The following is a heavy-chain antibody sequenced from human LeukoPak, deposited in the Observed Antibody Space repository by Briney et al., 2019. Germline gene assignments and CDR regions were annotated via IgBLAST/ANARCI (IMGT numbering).Heavy chain of an antibody. V-gene: IGHV4-4*02. CDR1: GGSISSSNW. Sequence: SGTLSLTCAVSGGSISSSNWWSWVRQPPGKGLEWIGYIYYSGSTNYNPSLKSRVTISVDTSKNQFSLKLSSVTAADTAVYYCAREVVAAAGTVDYWGQGTLVIVSS. CDR3: AREVVAAAGTVDY. J-gene: IGHJ4*02. CDR2: IYYSGST. D-gene: IGHD6-13*01.